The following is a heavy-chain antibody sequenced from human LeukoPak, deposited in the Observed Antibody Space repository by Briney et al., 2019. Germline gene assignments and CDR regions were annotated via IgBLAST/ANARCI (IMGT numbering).Heavy chain of an antibody. CDR2: ISAYNGNT. D-gene: IGHD3-10*01. CDR1: GYTFTSYG. CDR3: ALYYYGSGSYSLDY. V-gene: IGHV1-18*01. Sequence: GASVTVSCTASGYTFTSYGISWVRQAPGQGLEWMGWISAYNGNTNYAQKLQGRVTMTTDTSTSTAYMELRSLRSDDTAVYYCALYYYGSGSYSLDYWGQGTLVTVSS. J-gene: IGHJ4*02.